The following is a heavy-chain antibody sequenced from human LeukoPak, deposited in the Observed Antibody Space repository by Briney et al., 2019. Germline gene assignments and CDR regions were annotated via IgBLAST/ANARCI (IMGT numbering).Heavy chain of an antibody. Sequence: ASVKVSCKASGYTFTSYGISWVRQAPGQGLEWMGRISAYNGNTNYAQKLQGRVTMTTDTSTSTAYMEVRSLRSEDTAVYYCARDRGPSGDYAYFDYWGQGTLVTVSS. CDR3: ARDRGPSGDYAYFDY. V-gene: IGHV1-18*01. D-gene: IGHD4-17*01. CDR1: GYTFTSYG. J-gene: IGHJ4*02. CDR2: ISAYNGNT.